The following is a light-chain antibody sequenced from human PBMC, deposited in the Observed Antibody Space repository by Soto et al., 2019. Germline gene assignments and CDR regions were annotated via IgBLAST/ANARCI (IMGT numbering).Light chain of an antibody. CDR1: SSDVGSYNL. V-gene: IGLV2-23*01. CDR3: CSYAGSSTWV. J-gene: IGLJ3*02. Sequence: QSALTQPASVSGSPGQSITISCTGTSSDVGSYNLVSWYQQHPGKAPKLMIYEGSKRPSGVSNRFSGSKPGNMASLTISGIQAEDEADYYCCSYAGSSTWVFGGGTKLTVL. CDR2: EGS.